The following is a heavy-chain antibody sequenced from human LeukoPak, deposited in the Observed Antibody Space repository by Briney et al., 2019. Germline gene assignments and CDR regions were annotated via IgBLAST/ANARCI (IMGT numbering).Heavy chain of an antibody. CDR1: GDSISTSSYY. V-gene: IGHV4-39*01. CDR3: ARSYYYDYRQIDY. Sequence: PSETLSLTCTVSGDSISTSSYYWGWIRQPPGKGLEWLGSIYYSGSTYYNPSLKSRVTISVDTSKNQFSLNLYSVTAADTAVFYCARSYYYDYRQIDYWGQGTLVTVSS. J-gene: IGHJ4*02. CDR2: IYYSGST. D-gene: IGHD3-22*01.